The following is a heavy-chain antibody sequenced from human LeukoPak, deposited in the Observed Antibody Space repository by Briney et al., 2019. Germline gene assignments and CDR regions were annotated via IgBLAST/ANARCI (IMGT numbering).Heavy chain of an antibody. D-gene: IGHD2-2*01. J-gene: IGHJ4*02. Sequence: SVKVSCKASGGTFSSYAISWVRQAPGQGLEWMGGIIPLFGTSKYAQKFQGRVTITADESTITAYMELSSLRSEDTAVYYCARDALRYCSSTSCFFDYWGQGTLVTVSS. CDR1: GGTFSSYA. CDR3: ARDALRYCSSTSCFFDY. CDR2: IIPLFGTS. V-gene: IGHV1-69*01.